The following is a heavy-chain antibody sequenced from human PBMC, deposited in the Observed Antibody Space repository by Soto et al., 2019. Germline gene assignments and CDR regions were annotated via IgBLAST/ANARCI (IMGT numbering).Heavy chain of an antibody. CDR3: ARVPER. V-gene: IGHV4-59*08. CDR2: IYSRGST. Sequence: SETLSLTCSVSGGSISGHSWTWLRQPPGKGLEWIGYIYSRGSTNYNPSLESRLTISLDTPKNHFSLNLSSVTAAHPAVSYCARVPERWGQGTLVAVSA. D-gene: IGHD2-2*01. CDR1: GGSISGHS. J-gene: IGHJ4*02.